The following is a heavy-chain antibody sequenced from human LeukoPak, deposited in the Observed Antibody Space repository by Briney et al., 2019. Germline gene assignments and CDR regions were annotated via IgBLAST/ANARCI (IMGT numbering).Heavy chain of an antibody. J-gene: IGHJ6*03. CDR3: ARAGELRYMDV. CDR2: IKHIGPTT. D-gene: IGHD3-16*01. V-gene: IGHV3-11*04. CDR1: GFTFNYYY. Sequence: GGSLRLSCAAPGFTFNYYYMTWIRQAPGKGLEWVSTIKHIGPTTYYADSVKGRFTISRDNAKNSLFLQMSSLRADDTAIYYCARAGELRYMDVWGEGTAVTVSS.